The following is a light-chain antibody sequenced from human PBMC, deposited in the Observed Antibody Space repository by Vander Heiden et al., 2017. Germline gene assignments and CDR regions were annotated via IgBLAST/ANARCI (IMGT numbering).Light chain of an antibody. J-gene: IGKJ5*01. CDR3: HQSSNFPFT. CDR2: RSS. CDR1: QYIDPW. Sequence: DIRLTQSPSSVSASVGDTVTITCRASQYIDPWLAWYQQRPGETPKLLIHRSSALQSGVPSRFRGGGSGTDFTLTITTLQPEDFATYFCHQSSNFPFTFGQGTRLDIK. V-gene: IGKV1-12*01.